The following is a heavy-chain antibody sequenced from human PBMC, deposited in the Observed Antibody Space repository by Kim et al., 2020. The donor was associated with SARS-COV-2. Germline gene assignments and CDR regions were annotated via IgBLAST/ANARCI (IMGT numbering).Heavy chain of an antibody. V-gene: IGHV3-23*01. CDR2: ISGSGGST. CDR1: GFTFSSYA. Sequence: GGSLRLSCAASGFTFSSYAMSWVRQAPGKGLEWVSAISGSGGSTYYADSVKGRFTISRDNSKNTLYLQMNSLRAEDTAVYYCAKDRPYDILTGHGAFDIWGQGTMVTVSS. D-gene: IGHD3-9*01. CDR3: AKDRPYDILTGHGAFDI. J-gene: IGHJ3*02.